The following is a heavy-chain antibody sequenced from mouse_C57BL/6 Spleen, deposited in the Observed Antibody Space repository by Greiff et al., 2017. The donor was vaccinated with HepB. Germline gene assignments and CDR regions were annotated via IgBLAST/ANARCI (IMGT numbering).Heavy chain of an antibody. CDR3: AIDGTSPALYYAMDY. V-gene: IGHV1-74*01. Sequence: QVQLQQSGAELVKPGASVKVSCKASGYTFTSYWMHWVKQRPGQGLEWIGRIHPSDSDTNYNQKFKGKATLTVDKSSSTAYMQLSSLTSEDSAVYYCAIDGTSPALYYAMDYWGQGTSVTVSS. J-gene: IGHJ4*01. CDR2: IHPSDSDT. CDR1: GYTFTSYW. D-gene: IGHD1-1*01.